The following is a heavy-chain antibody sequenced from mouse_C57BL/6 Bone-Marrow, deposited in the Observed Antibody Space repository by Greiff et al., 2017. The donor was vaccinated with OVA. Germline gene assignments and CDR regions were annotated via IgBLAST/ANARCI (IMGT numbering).Heavy chain of an antibody. CDR2: FHPYNDDT. J-gene: IGHJ3*01. V-gene: IGHV1-47*01. Sequence: VQLQQSGAELVKPGASVKMSCKASGYTFTTYPIEWMKQNHGKSLEWIGNFHPYNDDTHYNAQFKGKATLTVEKSSSTVYLELSRLTSEDAAGYDGARPGDDDGDWFADWGEGTLVTVSA. CDR1: GYTFTTYP. D-gene: IGHD2-4*01. CDR3: ARPGDDDGDWFAD.